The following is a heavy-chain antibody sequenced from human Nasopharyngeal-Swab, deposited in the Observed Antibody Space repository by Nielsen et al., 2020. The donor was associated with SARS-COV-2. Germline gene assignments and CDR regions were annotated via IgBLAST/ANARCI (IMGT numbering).Heavy chain of an antibody. J-gene: IGHJ4*02. V-gene: IGHV3-30*03. D-gene: IGHD6-19*01. CDR1: GFTFNSHG. CDR3: ARDLIAVAGGFDY. Sequence: GESLKISCAASGFTFNSHGMHWVRQAPGKGLEWVAVISFDGSKKYYADSVKGRFTISRDSSKNTLYLQMNSLRAEDTAVYYCARDLIAVAGGFDYWGQGTLVTVSS. CDR2: ISFDGSKK.